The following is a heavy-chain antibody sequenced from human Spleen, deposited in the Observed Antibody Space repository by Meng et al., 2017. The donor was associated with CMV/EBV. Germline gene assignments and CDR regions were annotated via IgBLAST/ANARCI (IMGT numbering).Heavy chain of an antibody. Sequence: SETLSLTCSVSGYSISSGYYWGWIRQPPEKGLEWIGEINHSGSTNYNPSLKSRVTISVDTSKNQFSLKLSSVTAADTAVYYCARAHDYSNPFDYWGQGTLVTVSS. CDR2: INHSGST. CDR1: GYSISSGYY. CDR3: ARAHDYSNPFDY. J-gene: IGHJ4*02. D-gene: IGHD4-11*01. V-gene: IGHV4-38-2*02.